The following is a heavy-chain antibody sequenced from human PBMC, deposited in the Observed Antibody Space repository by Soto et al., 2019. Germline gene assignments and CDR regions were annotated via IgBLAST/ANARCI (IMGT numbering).Heavy chain of an antibody. D-gene: IGHD7-27*01. CDR2: INAGNGNT. CDR1: GYTFTGYP. V-gene: IGHV1-3*01. Sequence: ASVKVSCKTSGYTFTGYPIHWVRQAPGQGLEWMGWINAGNGNTKYSQKFQGRVTITRDTSASTAYMELSSLTSEDTAVYYCARDWARAEDVWGQGTTVTVSS. CDR3: ARDWARAEDV. J-gene: IGHJ6*02.